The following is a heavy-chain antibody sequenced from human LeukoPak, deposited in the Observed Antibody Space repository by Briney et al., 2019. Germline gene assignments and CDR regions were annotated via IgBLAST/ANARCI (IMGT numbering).Heavy chain of an antibody. D-gene: IGHD3-16*01. CDR3: AKVSVCYGCYLDY. CDR1: GYTFSSHG. V-gene: IGHV3-23*01. Sequence: GGSLRLSCAASGYTFSSHGLTWVRQAPGKGREWVSTINGAGDNTYYAETVKGRFTISRDNSKNTLYLQMHSLRAEDTAIYYCAKVSVCYGCYLDYWGQGTLVTVS. J-gene: IGHJ4*02. CDR2: INGAGDNT.